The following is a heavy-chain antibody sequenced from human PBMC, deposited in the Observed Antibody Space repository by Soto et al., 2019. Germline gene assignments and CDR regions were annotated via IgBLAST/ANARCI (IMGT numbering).Heavy chain of an antibody. D-gene: IGHD2-15*01. V-gene: IGHV3-23*01. J-gene: IGHJ4*02. Sequence: EVQLLESGGDLAQPGGSLRLSCAASGFTFSNYGMSWVRQPPGKGLEWVATISGNGADTYYPDSVKGRFTISRDNSKNMVYLQMSSLRVDDMATYYCAKDSATFGRLDFWGQGTLVTVSS. CDR2: ISGNGADT. CDR3: AKDSATFGRLDF. CDR1: GFTFSNYG.